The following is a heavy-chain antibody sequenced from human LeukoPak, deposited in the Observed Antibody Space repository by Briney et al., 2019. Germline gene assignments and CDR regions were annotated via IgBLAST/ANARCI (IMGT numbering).Heavy chain of an antibody. CDR2: INPNSGGT. J-gene: IGHJ5*02. D-gene: IGHD2-15*01. V-gene: IGHV1-2*02. Sequence: ASVKVSCKASGYTLTGYYMHWVRQAPGQGLEWMGWINPNSGGTNYAQKFQGRVTTTRDTSISTAYMELSRLRSDDTAVYYCARTYCSGGSCYPNWFDPWGQGTLVTVSS. CDR1: GYTLTGYY. CDR3: ARTYCSGGSCYPNWFDP.